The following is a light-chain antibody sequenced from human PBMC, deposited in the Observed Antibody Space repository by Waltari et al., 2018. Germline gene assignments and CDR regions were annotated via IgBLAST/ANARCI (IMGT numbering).Light chain of an antibody. Sequence: DIVMTQSPDSLAVSLGERATINCKYRQSVLYNSNDKNYLAWYQQKPGQPPKLLIYWASTRESGVPDRFSGSGSGTDFTLTISSLQAEDVAVYYCQQYYRSRTFGQGTKVEIK. CDR2: WAS. CDR3: QQYYRSRT. J-gene: IGKJ1*01. V-gene: IGKV4-1*01. CDR1: QSVLYNSNDKNY.